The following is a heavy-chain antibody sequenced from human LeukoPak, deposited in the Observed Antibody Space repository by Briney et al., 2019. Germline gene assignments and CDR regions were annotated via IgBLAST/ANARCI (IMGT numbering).Heavy chain of an antibody. CDR2: ISGSVGST. CDR3: ASSVLLSS. V-gene: IGHV3-23*01. J-gene: IGHJ5*02. Sequence: GGSLILSCAATGFTFSSYAMNWVRQAPGQGLEWVSAISGSVGSTYYADSVKGRFTISRDNSKNTLYLQMNSLRAEDTAVYYCASSVLLSSWGQGTLVTVSS. CDR1: GFTFSSYA. D-gene: IGHD3-10*01.